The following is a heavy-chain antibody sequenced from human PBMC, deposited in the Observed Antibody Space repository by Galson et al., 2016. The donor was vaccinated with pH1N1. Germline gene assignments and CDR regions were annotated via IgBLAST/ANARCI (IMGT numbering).Heavy chain of an antibody. CDR2: IYPGDSDT. V-gene: IGHV5-51*01. Sequence: QSGAEVKKPGESLKISCKGSGNSFTTYWIGWVRQMPGTGLEWMGTIYPGDSDTRYSPSFEGQVTLSANKPISTAYLHWSSLKASDTAMYYCARRAGVAAAGAFDLWGQGTLLIVSS. D-gene: IGHD6-13*01. CDR1: GNSFTTYW. J-gene: IGHJ5*02. CDR3: ARRAGVAAAGAFDL.